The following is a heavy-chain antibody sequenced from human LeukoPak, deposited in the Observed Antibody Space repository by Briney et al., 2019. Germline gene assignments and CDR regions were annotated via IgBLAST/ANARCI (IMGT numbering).Heavy chain of an antibody. V-gene: IGHV3-30*02. D-gene: IGHD3-3*01. CDR3: AKTSLSDASSHYYYMDV. J-gene: IGHJ6*03. CDR2: IRYDGSNK. CDR1: GFTFSSYG. Sequence: PGGSLRLSCAASGFTFSSYGMHWVRQAPGKGLEWVAFIRYDGSNKYYADSVKGRFTISRDNSQNTVSLQVNNLRTEDTALYFCAKTSLSDASSHYYYMDVWGKGTTVTVSS.